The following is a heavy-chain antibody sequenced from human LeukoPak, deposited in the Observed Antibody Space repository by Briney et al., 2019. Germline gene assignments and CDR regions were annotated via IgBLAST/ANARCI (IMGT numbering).Heavy chain of an antibody. CDR1: GYTFTSYD. Sequence: GASVKVSCKASGYTFTSYDISWVRQAPGQGLEWMGRIIPILGIANYAQKFQGRVTITADKSTSTAYMELSSLRSEDTAVYYCASNLGYCSSISCSAMGRYYYYMDVWGKGTTVTVSS. V-gene: IGHV1-69*04. J-gene: IGHJ6*03. CDR3: ASNLGYCSSISCSAMGRYYYYMDV. CDR2: IIPILGIA. D-gene: IGHD2-2*01.